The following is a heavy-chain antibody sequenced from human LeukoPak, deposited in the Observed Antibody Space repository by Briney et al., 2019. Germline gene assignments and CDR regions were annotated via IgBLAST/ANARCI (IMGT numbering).Heavy chain of an antibody. CDR1: GGSISSGSYY. D-gene: IGHD2-2*01. CDR2: IYTSGST. J-gene: IGHJ4*02. CDR3: ARGPIVVVPAAMAFDY. V-gene: IGHV4-61*02. Sequence: PSQTLSLTCTVSGGSISSGSYYWSWIRQPAGKGLEWIGRIYTSGSTNYNPSLKSRVTISVDTSKNQFSLKLNSVTAADTAVYYCARGPIVVVPAAMAFDYWGQGTLVTVSS.